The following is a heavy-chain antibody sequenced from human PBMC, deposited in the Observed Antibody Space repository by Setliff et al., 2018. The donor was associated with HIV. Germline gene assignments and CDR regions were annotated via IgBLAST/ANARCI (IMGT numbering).Heavy chain of an antibody. J-gene: IGHJ6*03. Sequence: RASVKVSCKASGYTFTSYAMHWVRQAPGQRLEWMGWINAGNGNTKYSQKFQGRVTITRDTSASTTYMELSSLRSEDTAVYYCARDEQWPYLYYMDVWGKGTTVTVSS. V-gene: IGHV1-3*01. D-gene: IGHD6-19*01. CDR2: INAGNGNT. CDR1: GYTFTSYA. CDR3: ARDEQWPYLYYMDV.